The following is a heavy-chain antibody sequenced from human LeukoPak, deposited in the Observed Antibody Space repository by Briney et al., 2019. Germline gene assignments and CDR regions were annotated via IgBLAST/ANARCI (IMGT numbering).Heavy chain of an antibody. V-gene: IGHV3-30*03. CDR3: ARVHERGLRGYFDY. Sequence: GGSLRLSCAASGFTFSSYSMNWVRQAPGKGLEWVAVISYDGSNKYYADSVKGRFTISRDNSKNTLYLQMNSLRAEDTAVYYCARVHERGLRGYFDYWGQGTLVTVSS. D-gene: IGHD4-17*01. CDR1: GFTFSSYS. CDR2: ISYDGSNK. J-gene: IGHJ4*02.